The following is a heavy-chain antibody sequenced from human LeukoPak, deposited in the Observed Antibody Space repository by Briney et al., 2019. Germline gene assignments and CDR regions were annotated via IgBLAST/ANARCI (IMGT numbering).Heavy chain of an antibody. D-gene: IGHD3-3*01. CDR2: INHSGST. Sequence: MPSETLSLTCAVYGGSFSGYYWSWIRQPPGKGLEWIGEINHSGSTNYNPSLKSRVTISVDTSKNQFSLKLSSVTAADTAVYYCARDRPDFWSGYSYYYYYMDVWGKGTTVTVSS. V-gene: IGHV4-34*01. J-gene: IGHJ6*03. CDR1: GGSFSGYY. CDR3: ARDRPDFWSGYSYYYYYMDV.